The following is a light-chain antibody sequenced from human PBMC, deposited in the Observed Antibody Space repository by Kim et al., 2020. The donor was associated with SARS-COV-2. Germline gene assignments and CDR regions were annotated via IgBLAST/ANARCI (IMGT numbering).Light chain of an antibody. Sequence: DIVMTQTPVSLSVTPGQPASISCRSSQSLVDSDGTTYLYWYLQRPGQSPRLLIYEVSSRFSGVPDRFSGSGSGTDFTLKISRVEAEDVGVYFCMQGLHLIPTFGQGTKVDIK. CDR1: QSLVDSDGTTY. CDR2: EVS. V-gene: IGKV2-29*02. J-gene: IGKJ1*01. CDR3: MQGLHLIPT.